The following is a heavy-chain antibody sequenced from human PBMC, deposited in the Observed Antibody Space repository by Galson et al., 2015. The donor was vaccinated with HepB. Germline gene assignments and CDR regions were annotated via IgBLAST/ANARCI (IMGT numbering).Heavy chain of an antibody. D-gene: IGHD3-3*01. CDR3: ARAPGITIFGVTYYYMDV. J-gene: IGHJ6*03. Sequence: SLRLSCAASGFTFSSYGMHWVRQAPGKGLEWVAVIWYDGSNKYYADSVKGRFTISRDNSKNTLYLQMNSLRAEDTAVYYCARAPGITIFGVTYYYMDVWGKVTTVTVSS. CDR2: IWYDGSNK. V-gene: IGHV3-33*08. CDR1: GFTFSSYG.